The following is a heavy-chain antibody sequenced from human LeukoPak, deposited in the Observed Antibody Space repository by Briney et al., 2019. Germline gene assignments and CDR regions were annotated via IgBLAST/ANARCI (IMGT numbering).Heavy chain of an antibody. Sequence: ASVKVSCKASGYSFTGYFMHWVRQATGQGLEWMGWMNPNSGNTGYAQKFQGRVTMTRNTSISTAYMELSSLRSEDTAVYYCARGGPKDGYSYGYDYWGQGTLVTVSS. V-gene: IGHV1-8*02. CDR1: GYSFTGYF. CDR3: ARGGPKDGYSYGYDY. J-gene: IGHJ4*02. CDR2: MNPNSGNT. D-gene: IGHD5-18*01.